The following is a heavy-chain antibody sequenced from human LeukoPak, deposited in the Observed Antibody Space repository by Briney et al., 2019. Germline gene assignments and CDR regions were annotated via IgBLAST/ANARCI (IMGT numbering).Heavy chain of an antibody. D-gene: IGHD3-9*01. Sequence: AETLSLTCAVYGGSFSGYYWSWIRQPPGKGLEWIGEINHSGSTNYNPSLKSRVTISVDTSKNQFSLKLSSVTAADTAVYYCARGVLRYFDWSTMPDYWGQGTLVTVSS. J-gene: IGHJ4*02. CDR2: INHSGST. V-gene: IGHV4-34*01. CDR1: GGSFSGYY. CDR3: ARGVLRYFDWSTMPDY.